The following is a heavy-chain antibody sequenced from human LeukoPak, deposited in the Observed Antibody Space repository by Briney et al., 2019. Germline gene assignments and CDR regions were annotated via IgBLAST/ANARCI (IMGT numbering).Heavy chain of an antibody. D-gene: IGHD1-1*01. Sequence: PGGSLRLSCAASGFTFSSYGMHWVRQAPGKGLEWVANIKQDGSEKYYVDSVKGRFTISRDNAKNSLYLQMNSLRAEDTAVYYCARGQLELLSDYYYYMDVWGKGTTVTVSS. V-gene: IGHV3-7*01. CDR3: ARGQLELLSDYYYYMDV. CDR1: GFTFSSYG. J-gene: IGHJ6*03. CDR2: IKQDGSEK.